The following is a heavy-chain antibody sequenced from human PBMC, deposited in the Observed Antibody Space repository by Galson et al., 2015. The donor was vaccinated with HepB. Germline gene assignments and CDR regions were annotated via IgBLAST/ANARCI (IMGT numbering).Heavy chain of an antibody. CDR1: GGSFSGYY. D-gene: IGHD3-10*01. CDR3: AILQLLWFGELSHWFDP. J-gene: IGHJ5*02. V-gene: IGHV4-34*01. CDR2: INHSGST. Sequence: SETLSLTCAVYGGSFSGYYWSWIRQPPGKGLEWIGEINHSGSTNYNPSLKSRVTISVDTSKNQFSLKLSSVTAADTAVYYCAILQLLWFGELSHWFDPWGQGTLVTVSS.